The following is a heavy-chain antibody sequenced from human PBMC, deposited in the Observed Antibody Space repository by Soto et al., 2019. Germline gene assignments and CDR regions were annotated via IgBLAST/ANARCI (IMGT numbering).Heavy chain of an antibody. Sequence: AASVKVSCKAPGGTFSSYSINWVRQAPGQRLEWMGWINAGNGNTKYSQKFQGRVTITRDTSASTAYMELSSLRSEDTAVYYCARDRWFDPWGQGTLVTVSS. CDR2: INAGNGNT. V-gene: IGHV1-3*01. CDR1: GGTFSSYS. CDR3: ARDRWFDP. J-gene: IGHJ5*02.